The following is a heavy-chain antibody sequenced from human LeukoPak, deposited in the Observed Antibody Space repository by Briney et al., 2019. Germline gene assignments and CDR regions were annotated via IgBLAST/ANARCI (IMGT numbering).Heavy chain of an antibody. CDR2: IDHSGST. J-gene: IGHJ5*02. CDR1: GGSFSGYY. CDR3: ARGGLTMVRGKGLPP. V-gene: IGHV4-34*01. Sequence: SETLSLTCAVYGGSFSGYYWSWIRQPPGKGLEWIGEIDHSGSTNYNPSLKSRVTISVDTSKNQFSLKLSSVTAADTAVYYCARGGLTMVRGKGLPPWGQGTLVTVSS. D-gene: IGHD3-10*01.